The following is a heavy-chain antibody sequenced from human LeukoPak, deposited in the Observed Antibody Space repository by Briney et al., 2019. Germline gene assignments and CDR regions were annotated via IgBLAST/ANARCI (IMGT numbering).Heavy chain of an antibody. D-gene: IGHD4-17*01. Sequence: PSETLPLTCTVSGGSISSYYWSWIRQPPGKGLEWIGYIYYSGSTNYNPSLKSRVTISVDTSKNQFSLKLSSVTAADTAIYYCARGIESYGDYGYWGQGILVIVSS. V-gene: IGHV4-59*01. J-gene: IGHJ4*02. CDR2: IYYSGST. CDR3: ARGIESYGDYGY. CDR1: GGSISSYY.